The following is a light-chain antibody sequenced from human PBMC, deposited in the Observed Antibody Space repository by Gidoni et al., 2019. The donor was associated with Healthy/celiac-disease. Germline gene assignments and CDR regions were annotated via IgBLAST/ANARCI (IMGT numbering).Light chain of an antibody. CDR2: DAS. V-gene: IGKV1-33*01. CDR3: QQYDNLPRIT. J-gene: IGKJ5*01. CDR1: QDISNY. Sequence: DIQMTQSPSSLSASVGDRVTITSQARQDISNYLNWYQQKPGKAPKLLIYDASNLATGGPSRFSGSGSETDFTFTISSLQPEDIATYYCQQYDNLPRITFGQXTRLEIK.